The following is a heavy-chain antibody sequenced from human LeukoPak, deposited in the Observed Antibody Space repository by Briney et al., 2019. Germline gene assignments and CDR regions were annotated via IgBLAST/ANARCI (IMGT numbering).Heavy chain of an antibody. CDR1: GFTFSSYS. Sequence: GGSLRLSCAASGFTFSSYSMNWVRQAPGKGLEWVSSISSSSSYTYYADSVKGRFTISRDNAKNSLYLQMNSLRAEDTAVYYCARGLVGATSSWGQGTLVTVSS. J-gene: IGHJ5*02. CDR2: ISSSSSYT. V-gene: IGHV3-21*01. CDR3: ARGLVGATSS. D-gene: IGHD1-26*01.